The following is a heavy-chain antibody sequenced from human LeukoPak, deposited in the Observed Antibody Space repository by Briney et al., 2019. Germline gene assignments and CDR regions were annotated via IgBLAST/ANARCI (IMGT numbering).Heavy chain of an antibody. Sequence: SETLSLTCAVSGYSISSGYYWGWIRQPPGKGLERIGSIYHSGSTDYNPSLKSRVTISVDTSKNQFSLKLSSVTAADTAVYYCARPVDAFYIWGQGTMVTVSS. CDR2: IYHSGST. V-gene: IGHV4-38-2*01. CDR1: GYSISSGYY. CDR3: ARPVDAFYI. J-gene: IGHJ3*02.